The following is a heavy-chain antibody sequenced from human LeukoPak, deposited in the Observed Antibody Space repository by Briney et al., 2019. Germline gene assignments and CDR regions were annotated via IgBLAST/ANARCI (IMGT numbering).Heavy chain of an antibody. CDR2: ISGSGGST. CDR1: GFTFTTYA. J-gene: IGHJ3*02. V-gene: IGHV3-23*01. CDR3: AKSPDAFDI. Sequence: GGSLRLSCAASGFTFTTYALSWVRQAPGKGLEWVSAISGSGGSTYYADSVKGRFTISRDNSKNTLYLQMNSLRAEDTAVYYCAKSPDAFDIWGQGTMVTVSS.